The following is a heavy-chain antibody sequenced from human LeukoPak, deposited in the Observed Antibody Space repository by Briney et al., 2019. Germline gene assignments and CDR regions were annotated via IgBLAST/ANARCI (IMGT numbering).Heavy chain of an antibody. D-gene: IGHD5-24*01. Sequence: PGGSLRLSCAASGFTFSGYSLNWVRQAPGKGLEWVSFISGSSSYIYYADSVKGRFTISRDNAKNSLYLQMNSLRAEDTVVYYCARARMATGYSTDAFDIWGQGTMVTVSS. J-gene: IGHJ3*02. CDR2: ISGSSSYI. V-gene: IGHV3-21*01. CDR1: GFTFSGYS. CDR3: ARARMATGYSTDAFDI.